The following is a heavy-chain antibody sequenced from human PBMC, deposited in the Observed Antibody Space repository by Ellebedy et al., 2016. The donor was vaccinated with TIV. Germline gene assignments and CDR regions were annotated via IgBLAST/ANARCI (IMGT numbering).Heavy chain of an antibody. Sequence: PGGSLRLSCAGSGPFIFSNYAMSWVRQAPGGGLEWLSSLRGPDETYYADSVKGRFTISRDNSKNTLYLQMNSLRAEDTAVYYCAREFQDCWSGYFDYWGQGTLVTVSS. CDR3: AREFQDCWSGYFDY. D-gene: IGHD3-3*01. J-gene: IGHJ4*02. CDR2: LRGPDET. CDR1: GPFIFSNYA. V-gene: IGHV3-23*01.